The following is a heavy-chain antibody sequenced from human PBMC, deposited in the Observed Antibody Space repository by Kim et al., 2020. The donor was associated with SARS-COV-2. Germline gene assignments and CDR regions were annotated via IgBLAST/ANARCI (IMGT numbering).Heavy chain of an antibody. D-gene: IGHD2-2*01. CDR2: ST. V-gene: IGHV3-23*01. Sequence: STYYADSVKGRFTISRDNSKNTLYLQMNSLRAEDTAVYYCAKDPSTSCGYWGQGTLVTVSS. J-gene: IGHJ4*02. CDR3: AKDPSTSCGY.